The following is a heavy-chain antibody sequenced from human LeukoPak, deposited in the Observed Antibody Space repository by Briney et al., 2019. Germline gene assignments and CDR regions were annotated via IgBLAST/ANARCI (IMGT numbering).Heavy chain of an antibody. V-gene: IGHV1-2*02. CDR3: ARATYSSSSPPQY. CDR1: GHSFTGYY. D-gene: IGHD6-6*01. Sequence: ASVKVSCKASGHSFTGYYMKWVRQAPGKGLEWMGWINPNSGGTNYAQKFQGRVTMTRDTSISTAYMELSRLRSDDTAVYYCARATYSSSSPPQYWGQGTLVTVSS. CDR2: INPNSGGT. J-gene: IGHJ4*02.